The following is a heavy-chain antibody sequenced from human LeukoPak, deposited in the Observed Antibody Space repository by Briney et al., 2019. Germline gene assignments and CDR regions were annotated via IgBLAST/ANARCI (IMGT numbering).Heavy chain of an antibody. J-gene: IGHJ4*02. CDR2: ISGGGDIT. Sequence: GGSLRLSCAASGFNFANHAMSWVRQTPGKGLEWVSAISGGGDITYYADSVTGRFTISRDNSKNTLYLQMNSLGAEDTAVYYCANLGDFVDYWGQGTLVTVSS. CDR1: GFNFANHA. V-gene: IGHV3-23*01. CDR3: ANLGDFVDY. D-gene: IGHD4-17*01.